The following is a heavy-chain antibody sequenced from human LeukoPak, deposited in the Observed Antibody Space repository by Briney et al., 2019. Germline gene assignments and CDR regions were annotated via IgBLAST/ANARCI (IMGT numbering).Heavy chain of an antibody. CDR3: ATSDDLWSGMDN. D-gene: IGHD3-3*01. CDR1: GFTFSSSS. Sequence: PGVSLRLSCAVSGFTFSSSSLNWVRQAPGKGLEWVSSYSSSSCYIYYADSVKGRFTISRDNAKNLLYLQMDSLRADDTAVYYCATSDDLWSGMDNWGQGTLVTVSS. J-gene: IGHJ4*02. CDR2: YSSSSCYI. V-gene: IGHV3-21*01.